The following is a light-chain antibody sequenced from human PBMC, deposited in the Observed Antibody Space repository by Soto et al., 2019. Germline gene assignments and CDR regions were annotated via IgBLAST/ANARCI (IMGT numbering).Light chain of an antibody. Sequence: IVLTQSAGTLSLSPGEGAALSGRASQSVSNNYLAWYQQNPGQAPRLLIYGASNRATGIPDRFSGSGSGTDFTLTISRLEPEDFAVYYCQQSSSSPITFGQGTRLEIK. J-gene: IGKJ5*01. CDR2: GAS. V-gene: IGKV3-20*01. CDR1: QSVSNNY. CDR3: QQSSSSPIT.